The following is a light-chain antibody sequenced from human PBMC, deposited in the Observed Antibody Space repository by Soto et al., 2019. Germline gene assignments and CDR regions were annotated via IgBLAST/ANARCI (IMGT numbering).Light chain of an antibody. CDR3: SSYTSSSTLV. CDR2: EVS. CDR1: SSDVGGYNY. Sequence: QSALTQPASVSGSPGQSITISCTGTSSDVGGYNYVSWYQQHPGKAPKLMIYEVSNRPSGVSNRFSGSKSGNTASLTISGRHAEDEADYYCSSYTSSSTLVFGTGTKVTVL. J-gene: IGLJ1*01. V-gene: IGLV2-14*01.